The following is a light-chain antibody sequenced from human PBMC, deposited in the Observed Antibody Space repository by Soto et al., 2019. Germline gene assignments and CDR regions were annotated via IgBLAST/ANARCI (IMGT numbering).Light chain of an antibody. CDR2: DVS. CDR3: SSYTNSSPFV. CDR1: SSDVGGYNY. J-gene: IGLJ1*01. Sequence: QSALTQPASVSGSPGQSITISCTGTSSDVGGYNYVSWYQQHPGKAPKLMIYDVSYWPSGVSSRFSGSKSGNTASLTISGLQAEDEADYYCSSYTNSSPFVFGTGTKLTVL. V-gene: IGLV2-14*01.